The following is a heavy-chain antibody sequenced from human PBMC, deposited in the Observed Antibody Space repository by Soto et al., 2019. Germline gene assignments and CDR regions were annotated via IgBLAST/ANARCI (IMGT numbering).Heavy chain of an antibody. J-gene: IGHJ4*02. Sequence: ASVKVSCKASGYTFTSYGISWVRQAPGQGLEWMGWISAYNGNTNYAQKLQGRVTMTTDTSTSTAYMELRSLRSDDTAVYYCARGQAAYYDFWSGSPPTVYFDYWGQGTLVTVSS. CDR1: GYTFTSYG. CDR2: ISAYNGNT. D-gene: IGHD3-3*01. CDR3: ARGQAAYYDFWSGSPPTVYFDY. V-gene: IGHV1-18*01.